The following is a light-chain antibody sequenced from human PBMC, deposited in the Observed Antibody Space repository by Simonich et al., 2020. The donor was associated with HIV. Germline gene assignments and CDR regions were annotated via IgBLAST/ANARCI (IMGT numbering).Light chain of an antibody. CDR2: VVT. J-gene: IGLJ2*01. CDR3: CSYGGSSSYVV. Sequence: QSALTQPDSVSGSPGQSITISCTGTRSDVGGYNYVSWYQQHPGKAPKLIIYVVTNRPSGVSTRFSGSKSGNTASLTISGLQAEDEADYYCCSYGGSSSYVVFGGGTKVTVL. V-gene: IGLV2-14*03. CDR1: RSDVGGYNY.